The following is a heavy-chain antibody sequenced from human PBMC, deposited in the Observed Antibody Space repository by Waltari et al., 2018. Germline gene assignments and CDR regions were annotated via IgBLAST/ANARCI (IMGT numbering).Heavy chain of an antibody. D-gene: IGHD4-17*01. J-gene: IGHJ4*02. CDR3: AKDMSKMTTFDY. Sequence: QVDLVEYGGRVVQPGGSLRLSCAASGFSFGDYGMHWVRQTPGRGLEWVGVISHDGDYKYYVDSVRGRFTLSRDNSKNTVYLEMNNLRTEDTAVYHCAKDMSKMTTFDYWGQGTLVTVSS. CDR2: ISHDGDYK. V-gene: IGHV3-30*18. CDR1: GFSFGDYG.